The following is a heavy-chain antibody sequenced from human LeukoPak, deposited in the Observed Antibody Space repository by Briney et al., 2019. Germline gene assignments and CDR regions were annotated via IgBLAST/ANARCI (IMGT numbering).Heavy chain of an antibody. V-gene: IGHV1-69*04. Sequence: SVKVSCTASGGTFSSYAISWVRQAPGQGLEWMGRIIPILGIANYAQKFQGRVTITADKSTSTAYMELSSLRSEDTAVYYCARPTPYCGGDCLDYWGQGTLVTVSS. CDR2: IIPILGIA. J-gene: IGHJ4*02. D-gene: IGHD2-21*02. CDR1: GGTFSSYA. CDR3: ARPTPYCGGDCLDY.